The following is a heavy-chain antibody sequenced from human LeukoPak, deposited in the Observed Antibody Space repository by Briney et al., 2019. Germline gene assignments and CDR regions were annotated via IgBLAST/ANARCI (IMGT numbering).Heavy chain of an antibody. CDR1: GFTFSRYW. CDR3: ARDLLDY. V-gene: IGHV3-7*01. J-gene: IGHJ4*02. Sequence: PGGSLRLSCAASGFTFSRYWMTWVRQAPGKGLEWVANIKQDGSEKYYVDSVKGRFTISRDNAKNSLYLQMNSLRAEDTAVYYCARDLLDYWGQGTLVTVSS. CDR2: IKQDGSEK.